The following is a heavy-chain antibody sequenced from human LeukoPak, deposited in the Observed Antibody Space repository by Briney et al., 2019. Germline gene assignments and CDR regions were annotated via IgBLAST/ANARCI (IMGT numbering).Heavy chain of an antibody. J-gene: IGHJ4*02. D-gene: IGHD5-18*01. CDR1: GGSFSGYY. CDR2: INHSGST. V-gene: IGHV4-34*01. Sequence: SETLSLTCAVYGGSFSGYYWSWIRQPPGKGLEWIGEINHSGSTNYNPSLKSRVTISVDTSKNQFSLKLSSVTAADTAVYYCARVVRGYGYVDYWGQGTLVTVSS. CDR3: ARVVRGYGYVDY.